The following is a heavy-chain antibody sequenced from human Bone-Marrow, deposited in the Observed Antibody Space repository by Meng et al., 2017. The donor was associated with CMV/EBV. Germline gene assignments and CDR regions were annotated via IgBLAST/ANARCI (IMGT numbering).Heavy chain of an antibody. CDR1: GFNFGGIY. J-gene: IGHJ5*02. CDR2: INGPATAV. Sequence: GESLKISCAASGFNFGGIYMVWVRQAPGKGMEWISHINGPATAVYYANSVKSRFTISRDNAQNSLYLLMASLTVEDSAVYYCPRHPREKGIDPWGQGTLVTGSS. CDR3: PRHPREKGIDP. V-gene: IGHV3-11*01. D-gene: IGHD6-13*01.